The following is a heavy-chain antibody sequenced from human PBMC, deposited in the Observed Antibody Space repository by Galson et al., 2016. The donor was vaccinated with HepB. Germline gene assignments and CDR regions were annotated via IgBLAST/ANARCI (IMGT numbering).Heavy chain of an antibody. V-gene: IGHV3-53*01. D-gene: IGHD3-22*01. Sequence: SLRLSCAASGLIVSNSYMSWVRQAPGKGLEWVAVIFGGGATYYADSVRDRFTISRDSSKRTLSLQMGSLRAEDTAIYYCAREGQSSGHCGAFDCWGQGTLVTV. CDR1: GLIVSNSY. CDR3: AREGQSSGHCGAFDC. J-gene: IGHJ4*02. CDR2: IFGGGAT.